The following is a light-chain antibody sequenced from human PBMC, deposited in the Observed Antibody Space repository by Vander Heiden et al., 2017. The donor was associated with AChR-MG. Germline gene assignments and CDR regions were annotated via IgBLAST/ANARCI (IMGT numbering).Light chain of an antibody. CDR3: AAWDDSFWV. J-gene: IGLJ3*02. V-gene: IGLV1-44*01. Sequence: QSVLTQPPSASGTPGQRVTIACSGSSSNIGSNTVNWYQQPPGTARKLLIYSNNQRPSGVPDRFSGSKSGTSASLAISGLQAEDEADYYCAAWDDSFWVFGGGTKLTVL. CDR2: SNN. CDR1: SSNIGSNT.